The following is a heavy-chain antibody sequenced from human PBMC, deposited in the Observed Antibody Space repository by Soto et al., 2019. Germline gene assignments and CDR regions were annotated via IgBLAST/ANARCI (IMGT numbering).Heavy chain of an antibody. Sequence: SETLSLTCSVSGGSISSGTYFWSWIRQHPGKGLEWIGYINYSGSTYYNASLKSRVTISVDTSKNQFSLKLSSVTAADTAVYYCARYLNTAGWFDPWGQGTLVTVSS. J-gene: IGHJ5*02. D-gene: IGHD2-2*01. CDR3: ARYLNTAGWFDP. CDR1: GGSISSGTYF. CDR2: INYSGST. V-gene: IGHV4-31*03.